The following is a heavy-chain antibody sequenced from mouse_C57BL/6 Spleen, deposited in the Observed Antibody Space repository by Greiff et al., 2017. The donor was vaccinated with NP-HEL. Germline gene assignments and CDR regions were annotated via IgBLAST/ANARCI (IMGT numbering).Heavy chain of an antibody. CDR2: IYPSDSET. J-gene: IGHJ2*01. V-gene: IGHV1-61*01. CDR1: GYTFPNYW. Sequence: QVQLQQPGAELVRPGSSVKLSCTASGYTFPNYWMDWVKQRPGQGLEWIGNIYPSDSETHYNPKFQDKATLTVDKSSSTAYMQLSSLTSEDSAVYYCARGPLITTGYFDYWGQGTTLTVAS. CDR3: ARGPLITTGYFDY. D-gene: IGHD1-1*01.